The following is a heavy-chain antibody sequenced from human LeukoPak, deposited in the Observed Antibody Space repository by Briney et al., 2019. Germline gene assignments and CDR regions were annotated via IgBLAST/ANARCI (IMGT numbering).Heavy chain of an antibody. CDR2: ISSSSSTI. J-gene: IGHJ5*01. CDR3: AKDDNWLQFES. CDR1: GFTFSSYS. Sequence: PGGSLRLSCAASGFTFSSYSMNWVRQAPGKGLEWVSYISSSSSTIYYADPVKGRFTISRDNAKNSLYLQMNSLRAEDTAVYYCAKDDNWLQFESWGQGTLVTVSS. V-gene: IGHV3-48*01. D-gene: IGHD5-24*01.